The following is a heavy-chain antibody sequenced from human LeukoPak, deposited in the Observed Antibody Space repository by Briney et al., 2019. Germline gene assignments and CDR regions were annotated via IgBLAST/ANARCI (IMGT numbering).Heavy chain of an antibody. J-gene: IGHJ3*02. CDR2: IYPGDSDT. V-gene: IGHV5-51*01. CDR3: ARQSDGYKFDI. CDR1: GHTFTDYW. Sequence: GESLKISCKGSGHTFTDYWIGWVRQMPGKGLEGMGIIYPGDSDTRYSPSFQGQVTISADTSISTAYLQWSRLKAADTAMYYCARQSDGYKFDIWGQGTMVTVSS. D-gene: IGHD5-24*01.